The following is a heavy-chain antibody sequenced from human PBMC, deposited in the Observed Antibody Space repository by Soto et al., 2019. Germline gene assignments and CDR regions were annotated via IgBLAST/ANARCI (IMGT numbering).Heavy chain of an antibody. V-gene: IGHV3-23*01. CDR2: ISGSGGST. CDR3: AKGSNPYYYDSSWFY. D-gene: IGHD3-22*01. Sequence: GGSLRLSCAASGFTFSSYAMSWVRQAPGKGLEWVSDISGSGGSTYYADSVKGRFTISRDNSKNTLYLQMNSLRAEDTAVYYCAKGSNPYYYDSSWFYWGQGTLVTVSS. CDR1: GFTFSSYA. J-gene: IGHJ4*02.